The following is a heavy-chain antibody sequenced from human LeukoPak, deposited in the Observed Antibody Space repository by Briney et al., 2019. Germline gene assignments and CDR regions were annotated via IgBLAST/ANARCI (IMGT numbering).Heavy chain of an antibody. J-gene: IGHJ4*02. CDR2: IRYDGSNK. Sequence: GGSLRLSCAASGLTFSSYGMHWVRQAPGKGLEWVAFIRYDGSNKYYADSVKGRFTTSRDNVKNSLYLQMNSLRAEDTAVYYCARGRDSSSSYPGYWGQGTLVTVSS. D-gene: IGHD6-6*01. V-gene: IGHV3-30*02. CDR3: ARGRDSSSSYPGY. CDR1: GLTFSSYG.